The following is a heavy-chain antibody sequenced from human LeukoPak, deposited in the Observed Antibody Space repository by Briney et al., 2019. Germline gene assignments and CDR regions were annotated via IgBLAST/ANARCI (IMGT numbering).Heavy chain of an antibody. V-gene: IGHV4-59*08. Sequence: PSETLSLTCTVSGGSISSYYWSWIRQPPGKGLEWIGYIYYSGSTNYNPSLKSRVTISVDTSKNQFSLKLSSVTAADTAVYYCARLGDYYDSSGYRTYFDYWGQGTLVTVSS. CDR1: GGSISSYY. J-gene: IGHJ4*02. CDR3: ARLGDYYDSSGYRTYFDY. D-gene: IGHD3-22*01. CDR2: IYYSGST.